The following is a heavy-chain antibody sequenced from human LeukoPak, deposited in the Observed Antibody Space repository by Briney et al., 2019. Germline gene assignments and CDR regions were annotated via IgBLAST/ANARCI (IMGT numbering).Heavy chain of an antibody. CDR2: VSWNGSRT. V-gene: IGHV3-35*01. CDR3: ARDNYYGSGRIYYYGMDV. J-gene: IGHJ6*02. Sequence: GGSLRLSCAASGFTFSNSDMNWVHQAPGKGLEWVSGVSWNGSRTHYADSVKGRFIISRDNSKNTLYLQMNSLRAEDTAVYYCARDNYYGSGRIYYYGMDVWGQGTTVTVSS. D-gene: IGHD3-10*01. CDR1: GFTFSNSD.